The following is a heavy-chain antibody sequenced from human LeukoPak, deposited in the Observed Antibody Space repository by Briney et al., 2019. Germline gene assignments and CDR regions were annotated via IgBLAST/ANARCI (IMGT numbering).Heavy chain of an antibody. V-gene: IGHV4-39*01. J-gene: IGHJ6*02. CDR3: ARLSSSWYGGDYYGMDV. Sequence: PSETLSLTCTVSGGSIRSSSDYWGWIRQPPGKGLEWIGSIYYSGSTYYNPSLKSRVTISVDTSKNQFSLKLSSVTAADTAVYYCARLSSSWYGGDYYGMDVWGQGTTVTVSS. CDR2: IYYSGST. CDR1: GGSIRSSSDY. D-gene: IGHD6-13*01.